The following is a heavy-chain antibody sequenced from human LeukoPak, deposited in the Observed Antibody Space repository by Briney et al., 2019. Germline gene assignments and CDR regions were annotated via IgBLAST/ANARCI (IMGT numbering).Heavy chain of an antibody. CDR3: AKGGSTGWFPEYYMDV. CDR1: GFTFSSYA. J-gene: IGHJ6*03. D-gene: IGHD6-19*01. V-gene: IGHV3-23*01. CDR2: ISGSGGST. Sequence: PGGSLRLSCAASGFTFSSYAMSWVRQAPGKGLEWVSAISGSGGSTYYADSVKGRFTISRDNSKNSLYLQMKSLRVEDAAFYYCAKGGSTGWFPEYYMDVWGKGTTVTVSS.